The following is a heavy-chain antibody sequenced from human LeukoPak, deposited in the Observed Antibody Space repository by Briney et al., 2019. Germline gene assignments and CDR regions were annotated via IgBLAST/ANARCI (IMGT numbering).Heavy chain of an antibody. V-gene: IGHV1-24*01. CDR1: GYTLTELS. CDR2: FDPEDGET. D-gene: IGHD3-16*02. J-gene: IGHJ4*02. CDR3: ARDSSPEYYDYVWGSYRPGPFDY. Sequence: ASVKVSCKVSGYTLTELSMHWVRQAPGKGLEWMGGFDPEDGETIYAQKFQGRVTMTEDTSTDTAYMELSSLRSEDTAVYYCARDSSPEYYDYVWGSYRPGPFDYWGQGALVTVSS.